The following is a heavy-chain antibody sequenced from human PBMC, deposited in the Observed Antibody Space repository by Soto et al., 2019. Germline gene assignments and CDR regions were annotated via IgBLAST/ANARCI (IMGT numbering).Heavy chain of an antibody. CDR3: ARVAPSITMVRGVIYYYGMDV. V-gene: IGHV3-48*02. J-gene: IGHJ6*02. CDR1: GFTFSSYG. Sequence: GGSLRLSCAASGFTFSSYGMNWVRQAPGRGLEWVSYISSSSSTIYYADSVKGRFTISRDNAKNSLYLQMNSLRDEDTAVYYCARVAPSITMVRGVIYYYGMDVWGQGTTVTVSS. CDR2: ISSSSSTI. D-gene: IGHD3-10*01.